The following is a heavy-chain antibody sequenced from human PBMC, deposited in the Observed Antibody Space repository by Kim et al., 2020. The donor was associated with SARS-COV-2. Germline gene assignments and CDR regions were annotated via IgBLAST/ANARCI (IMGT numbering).Heavy chain of an antibody. Sequence: SETLSLTCTVSGGSISSNSYYWGWIRQPPGKGLEWIGTISYSGSTFYNPSLKSRVTISVDTPKNQFSLRLNSVSAADTAVYYCARGASSSWFTSFSHYYYAMDVWGQGTTVTVSS. CDR1: GGSISSNSYY. CDR3: ARGASSSWFTSFSHYYYAMDV. D-gene: IGHD6-13*01. CDR2: ISYSGST. V-gene: IGHV4-39*07. J-gene: IGHJ6*02.